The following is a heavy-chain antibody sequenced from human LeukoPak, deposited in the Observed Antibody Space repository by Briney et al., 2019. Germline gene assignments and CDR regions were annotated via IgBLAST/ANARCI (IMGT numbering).Heavy chain of an antibody. CDR3: ARDDYSNGDY. J-gene: IGHJ4*02. CDR2: IIPIFGTA. Sequence: GASVKVSCKASGGTFSSYAISWGRQAPGQGLEWRGGIIPIFGTANYAQKFQGRVTITTDESTSTAYMELSSLRPEDTAVYYCARDDYSNGDYWGQGTLVTVSS. V-gene: IGHV1-69*05. D-gene: IGHD4-11*01. CDR1: GGTFSSYA.